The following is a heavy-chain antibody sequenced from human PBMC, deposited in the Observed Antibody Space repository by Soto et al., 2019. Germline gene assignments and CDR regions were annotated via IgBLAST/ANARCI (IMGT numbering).Heavy chain of an antibody. D-gene: IGHD3-22*01. CDR3: ARVDSYDSSGYYGY. V-gene: IGHV1-18*04. CDR2: ISGYNGNT. CDR1: GYTFTIYG. Sequence: QGQLVQSGAEVKKPGASVKVSCKASGYTFTIYGISWVRQAPGQGLEWMGWISGYNGNTAYAENLQDRVTLTTDASTSSVYMELRSLRSDDTAVYSCARVDSYDSSGYYGYWGQGTRITVSS. J-gene: IGHJ4*02.